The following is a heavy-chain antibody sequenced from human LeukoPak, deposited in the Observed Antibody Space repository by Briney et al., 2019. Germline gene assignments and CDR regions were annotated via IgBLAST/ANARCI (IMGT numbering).Heavy chain of an antibody. J-gene: IGHJ4*02. D-gene: IGHD2-15*01. CDR3: ARDPKAYCSGGSCYSGQFDY. V-gene: IGHV3-30-3*01. CDR2: ISLDGSNK. Sequence: TGGSLRLSCAASGFTFRNYAMHWVRQAPGKGLEWVAIISLDGSNKYDADSVKGRFTISRDNSKNTLYLQMNSLRPEDTAVYYCARDPKAYCSGGSCYSGQFDYWGQGTLVTVSS. CDR1: GFTFRNYA.